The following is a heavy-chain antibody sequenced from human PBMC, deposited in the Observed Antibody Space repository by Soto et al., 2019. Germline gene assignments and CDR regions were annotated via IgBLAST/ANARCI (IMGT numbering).Heavy chain of an antibody. J-gene: IGHJ4*02. D-gene: IGHD1-1*01. CDR1: GFTFTHYR. V-gene: IGHV3-74*03. CDR3: GRAGYWNYVQDI. CDR2: INSDGARN. Sequence: EVQLVESGGGFVQPGGSLRLSCAASGFTFTHYRIHWVRQPPGKGLEWVGRINSDGARNEYGDSVKGRFTISRDNAHKMVILQMNSLTEEDSGVYFCGRAGYWNYVQDIWGQGTLVTVSS.